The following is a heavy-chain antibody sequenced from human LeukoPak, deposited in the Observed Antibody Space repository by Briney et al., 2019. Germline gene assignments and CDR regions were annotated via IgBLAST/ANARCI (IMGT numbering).Heavy chain of an antibody. Sequence: SETLSLTCTVSGYSISSGYYWGWFRQPPGKGLEWLGSIYHSGSTYYNPSLKSRVSISVDTSKNQVSLKLSSVTASDAAIYYCARHLSGTTMSHYFDFWGQGTLVTVSS. CDR2: IYHSGST. D-gene: IGHD1-1*01. J-gene: IGHJ4*02. CDR1: GYSISSGYY. V-gene: IGHV4-38-2*02. CDR3: ARHLSGTTMSHYFDF.